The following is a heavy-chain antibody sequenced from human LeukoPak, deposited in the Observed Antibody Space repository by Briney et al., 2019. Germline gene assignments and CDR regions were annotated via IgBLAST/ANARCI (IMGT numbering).Heavy chain of an antibody. CDR1: GGSFSGYY. J-gene: IGHJ6*02. CDR3: ARVRALPTRPGFHYYYYGMDV. V-gene: IGHV4-34*01. D-gene: IGHD3-16*02. CDR2: INHSGST. Sequence: SETLSLTCAVYGGSFSGYYWSWIRQPPGKGLEWIGEINHSGSTNYNPPLKSRVTISVDTSKNQFSLKLSSVTAADTAVYYCARVRALPTRPGFHYYYYGMDVWGQGTTVTVSS.